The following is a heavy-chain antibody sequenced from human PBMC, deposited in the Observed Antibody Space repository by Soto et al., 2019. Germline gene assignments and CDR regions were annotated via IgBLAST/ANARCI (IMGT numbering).Heavy chain of an antibody. D-gene: IGHD6-13*01. CDR2: ISGSGGST. V-gene: IGHV3-23*01. Sequence: GVSLRLSCAASGFTFSSYAMSWVRQAPGKGLEWVSAISGSGGSTYYADSVKGRFTISRDNSKNTLYLQMNSLRAEDTAVYYCAKDFLAAAGDLDAFAIRGQGTMVTDSS. CDR1: GFTFSSYA. CDR3: AKDFLAAAGDLDAFAI. J-gene: IGHJ3*02.